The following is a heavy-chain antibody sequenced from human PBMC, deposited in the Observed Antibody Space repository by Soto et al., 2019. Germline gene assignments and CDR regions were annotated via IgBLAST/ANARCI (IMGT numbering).Heavy chain of an antibody. CDR2: ISYDGSNK. J-gene: IGHJ5*02. Sequence: QVQLVESGGGVVQPGRSLRLSCAASGFTFSSYAMHWVRQAPGKGLEWVAVISYDGSNKYYADSVKGRFTISRDNSKNTLYLQMNSLRAEDTAVYYCARQARGIAVAGTIGWFDPWGQGTLVTVSS. V-gene: IGHV3-30-3*01. CDR1: GFTFSSYA. CDR3: ARQARGIAVAGTIGWFDP. D-gene: IGHD6-19*01.